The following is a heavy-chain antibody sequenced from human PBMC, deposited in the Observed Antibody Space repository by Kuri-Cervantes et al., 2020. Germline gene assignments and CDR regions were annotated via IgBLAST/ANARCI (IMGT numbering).Heavy chain of an antibody. Sequence: SETLSLTCAVSGYSISSGYYWGWIRQPPGKGLEWIGSIYHSGSTYYNPSLKSRVTISVGTSKNQFSLKLSSVTAADTAVYYCARDRRQTGDFDYWGQGTLVTVSS. V-gene: IGHV4-38-2*02. CDR3: ARDRRQTGDFDY. J-gene: IGHJ4*02. CDR2: IYHSGST. CDR1: GYSISSGYY. D-gene: IGHD7-27*01.